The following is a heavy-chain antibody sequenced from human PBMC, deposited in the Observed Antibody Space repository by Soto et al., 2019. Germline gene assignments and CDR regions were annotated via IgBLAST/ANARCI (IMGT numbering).Heavy chain of an antibody. Sequence: TSETLSLTCTVSGWSLSCYFWSWVRQPPGKGLEWIGYIYYSGSTNYNPSLKSRVTISVDTSKNQFSLKLSSVTAADTAVYYCARDRSLEGIRIGMDVWGQGTTVTVSS. D-gene: IGHD3-3*02. CDR2: IYYSGST. V-gene: IGHV4-59*01. J-gene: IGHJ6*02. CDR1: GWSLSCYF. CDR3: ARDRSLEGIRIGMDV.